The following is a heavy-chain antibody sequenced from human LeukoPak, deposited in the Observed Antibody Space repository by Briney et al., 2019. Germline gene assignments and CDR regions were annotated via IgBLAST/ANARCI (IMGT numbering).Heavy chain of an antibody. J-gene: IGHJ4*02. CDR2: INPNSGGT. CDR3: ARAIAVVDY. V-gene: IGHV1-2*02. Sequence: GASVKVSCKASGYIFTDYFIHWVRQAPGQGLEWMGWINPNSGGTNSAQKFQGRVTMTKDTSISTAYMELSRLRSDDTAVYFCARAIAVVDYWGQGTLVTVSS. CDR1: GYIFTDYF. D-gene: IGHD6-19*01.